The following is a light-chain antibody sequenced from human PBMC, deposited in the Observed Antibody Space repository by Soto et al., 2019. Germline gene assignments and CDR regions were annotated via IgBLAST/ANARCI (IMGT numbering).Light chain of an antibody. CDR3: ALFLGGGTSV. CDR1: SGTVSTNDF. Sequence: QTVVTQEPSFSVSPGGTVTLTCGLTSGTVSTNDFPSWYHQTPGQAPRTLVFTTKTRSSGVPDRFSGSILENKAALTITGAQAEDEGDYYCALFLGGGTSVFGSGTKLTVL. CDR2: TTK. V-gene: IGLV8-61*01. J-gene: IGLJ6*01.